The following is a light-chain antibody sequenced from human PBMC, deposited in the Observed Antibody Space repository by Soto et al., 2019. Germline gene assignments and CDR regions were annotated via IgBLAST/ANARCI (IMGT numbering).Light chain of an antibody. Sequence: DIQMTQSPSTLSASVGDGVTITCRASQRISTWLAWYQQKPGKAPKLLISDASSLETGVPSRFSGSGSGTEFTLTISSLQPEDVATYYCQKYNTAPLTFGGGTKV. CDR3: QKYNTAPLT. CDR2: DAS. V-gene: IGKV1-5*01. J-gene: IGKJ4*01. CDR1: QRISTW.